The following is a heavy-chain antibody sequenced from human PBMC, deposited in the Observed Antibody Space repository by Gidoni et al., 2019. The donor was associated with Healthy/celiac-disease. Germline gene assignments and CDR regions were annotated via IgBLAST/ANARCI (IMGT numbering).Heavy chain of an antibody. D-gene: IGHD6-13*01. Sequence: QVQLVESGGGVVQPGRSLRLSCAASGFTFSSYAMHWVRQAPGKGLEWVAVISYDGSNKYYADSVKGRFTISRDNSKNTLYLQMNSLRAEDTAVYYCARDPYSSSWFPNYYYYYGMDVWGQGTTVTVSS. CDR2: ISYDGSNK. CDR3: ARDPYSSSWFPNYYYYYGMDV. J-gene: IGHJ6*02. CDR1: GFTFSSYA. V-gene: IGHV3-30-3*01.